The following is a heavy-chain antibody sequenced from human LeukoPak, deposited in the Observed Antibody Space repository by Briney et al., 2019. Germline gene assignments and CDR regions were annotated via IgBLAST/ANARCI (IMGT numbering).Heavy chain of an antibody. Sequence: SGTLSLTCTVSGGSISSSSYYWGWIRQPPGKGLEWIGSIYYSGSTYYNPSLKSRVTISVDTSKNQFSLKLSSVTAADTAVYYCARQTRLIAAAGASDYWGQGTLVTVSS. V-gene: IGHV4-39*01. J-gene: IGHJ4*02. CDR2: IYYSGST. CDR3: ARQTRLIAAAGASDY. CDR1: GGSISSSSYY. D-gene: IGHD6-13*01.